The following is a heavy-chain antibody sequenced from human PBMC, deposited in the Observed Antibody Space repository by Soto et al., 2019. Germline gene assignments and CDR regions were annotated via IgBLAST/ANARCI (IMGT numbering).Heavy chain of an antibody. Sequence: EVQLVESGGDLVKPGGCLRLSCAASGITFTNAWMSWVRQAPGKGLEWVGRIKNRADGGTTDYAAPVRGRFTISRDDSKHTLFLQMNSLEAEDTAVYYCTTDPGDYADFWGQGTLVTVSS. CDR1: GITFTNAW. CDR2: IKNRADGGTT. V-gene: IGHV3-15*01. CDR3: TTDPGDYADF. D-gene: IGHD4-17*01. J-gene: IGHJ4*02.